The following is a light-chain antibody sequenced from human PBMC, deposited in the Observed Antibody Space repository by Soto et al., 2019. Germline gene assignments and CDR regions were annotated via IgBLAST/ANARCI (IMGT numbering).Light chain of an antibody. CDR1: IDDLGGYNY. J-gene: IGLJ2*01. Sequence: QSALTQPASVSGSPGQSITISCTGTIDDLGGYNYVSWYQQHPDKAPKPMIYEVSNRPSGVSNRFSGSKSGNTASLTISGLQAEDEGYYYCSSYTSRTLGVIFGGGTKLTVL. CDR3: SSYTSRTLGVI. CDR2: EVS. V-gene: IGLV2-14*01.